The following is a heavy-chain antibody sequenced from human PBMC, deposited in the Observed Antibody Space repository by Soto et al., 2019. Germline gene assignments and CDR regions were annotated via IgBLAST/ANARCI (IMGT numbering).Heavy chain of an antibody. CDR3: PTVRSYYYGSGSPLYY. CDR2: IKSKTDGGTT. CDR1: GFTFSNAW. D-gene: IGHD3-10*01. J-gene: IGHJ4*02. Sequence: EVQLVESGGGLVKPGGSLRLSCAASGFTFSNAWMNWVRQAPGKGLEWVGRIKSKTDGGTTDYAAPVKGRLTISRDDSKNTLYLQMSSLKTEDTAVYYCPTVRSYYYGSGSPLYYWGQGTLVTVSS. V-gene: IGHV3-15*07.